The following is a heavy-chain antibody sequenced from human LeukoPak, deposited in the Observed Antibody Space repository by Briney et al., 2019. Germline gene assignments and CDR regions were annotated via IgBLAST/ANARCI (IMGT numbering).Heavy chain of an antibody. CDR3: ARTSVYYYGSGSYLKRRYNWFDP. CDR1: GGSISSSNW. V-gene: IGHV4-4*02. CDR2: IYHSGST. D-gene: IGHD3-10*01. J-gene: IGHJ5*02. Sequence: SETLSLTCAVSGGSISSSNWCNWVRQPPGKGLEWIGEIYHSGSTNYNPSLKSRVTISVDTSKNQFSLKLSSVTAADTAVYYCARTSVYYYGSGSYLKRRYNWFDPWGQGTLVTVSS.